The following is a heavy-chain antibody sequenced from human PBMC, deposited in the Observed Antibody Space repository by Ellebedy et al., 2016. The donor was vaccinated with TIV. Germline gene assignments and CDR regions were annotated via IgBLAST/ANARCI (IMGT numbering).Heavy chain of an antibody. CDR2: MNPNSGNR. J-gene: IGHJ3*01. CDR1: GYTFTSYD. D-gene: IGHD6-25*01. CDR3: ARARGAAARSLDL. V-gene: IGHV1-8*01. Sequence: AASVKVSCKASGYTFTSYDINWVRQATGQGLEWMGWMNPNSGNRGYAQKFQDRLTMTRNTSINTAYLDLSSLRSEDTAVYYCARARGAAARSLDLWGQGTVVTVSS.